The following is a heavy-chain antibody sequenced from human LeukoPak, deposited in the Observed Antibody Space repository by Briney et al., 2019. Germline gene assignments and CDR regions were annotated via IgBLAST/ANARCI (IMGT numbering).Heavy chain of an antibody. CDR3: ARAHYYDSSGYSH. CDR2: ISSSSSTI. J-gene: IGHJ4*02. Sequence: GGSLRLSCAASGFTFSSYSMNWVRQAPGKGLEWVSYISSSSSTIYYADSVKGRFTISRDNAKNSLYLQMNSLRAEDTAVYYCARAHYYDSSGYSHWGQGTLVTVSS. V-gene: IGHV3-48*01. CDR1: GFTFSSYS. D-gene: IGHD3-22*01.